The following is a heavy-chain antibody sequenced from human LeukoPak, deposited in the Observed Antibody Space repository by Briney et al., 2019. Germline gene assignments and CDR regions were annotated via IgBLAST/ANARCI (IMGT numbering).Heavy chain of an antibody. CDR3: ARGGIVVVVAATLD. D-gene: IGHD2-15*01. J-gene: IGHJ4*02. Sequence: SETLSLTCTVSGYSISSGYYWGWIRQPPGKGLEWIGSIYHSGSTYYNPSLKSRVTISVDTSKNQFSLKLSSVTAADTAVYYCARGGIVVVVAATLDWGQGTLVTVSS. CDR1: GYSISSGYY. V-gene: IGHV4-38-2*02. CDR2: IYHSGST.